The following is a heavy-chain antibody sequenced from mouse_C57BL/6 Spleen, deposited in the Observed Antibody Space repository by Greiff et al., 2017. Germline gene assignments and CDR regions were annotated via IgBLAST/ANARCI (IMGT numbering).Heavy chain of an antibody. V-gene: IGHV14-4*01. D-gene: IGHD3-2*02. Sequence: VQLQQSGAELVRPGASVKLSCTASGFNIKDDYMHWVKQRPEQGLEWIGWIDPENGDTEYASKFQGKATITADTSSNTAYLQLSSLTSEDTAVDYCTTADSSGSDFDYWGQGTTLTVSS. CDR3: TTADSSGSDFDY. CDR2: IDPENGDT. CDR1: GFNIKDDY. J-gene: IGHJ2*01.